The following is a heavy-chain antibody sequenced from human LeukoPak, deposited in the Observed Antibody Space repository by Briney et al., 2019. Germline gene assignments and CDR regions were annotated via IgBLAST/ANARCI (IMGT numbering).Heavy chain of an antibody. D-gene: IGHD3-10*01. J-gene: IGHJ4*02. CDR1: GFTFSDYS. V-gene: IGHV3-48*01. Sequence: GGSLRLSCAASGFTFSDYSMNWVRQAPGKGLEWVSYISSSSSTVYYADSVKGRFTISRDNAKNSLYLQMNSLRAEDTAVYYCARDPGYGSGTYHDYWGQGTLVTVSS. CDR3: ARDPGYGSGTYHDY. CDR2: ISSSSSTV.